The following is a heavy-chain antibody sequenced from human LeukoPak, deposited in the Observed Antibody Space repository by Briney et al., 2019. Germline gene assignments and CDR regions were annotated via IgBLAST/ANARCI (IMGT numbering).Heavy chain of an antibody. Sequence: SQTLSLTCTVSGGSISSGGYYWRWIRQPAGKGLEYIGYVYHSGSTYYSPSLKSRLSISVDTSKNQFSLRLSSVTAADTAVYYCVRPYCGGECQSRNNWFDPWGQGILVTISS. CDR2: VYHSGST. CDR1: GGSISSGGYY. D-gene: IGHD2-21*01. J-gene: IGHJ5*02. V-gene: IGHV4-31*03. CDR3: VRPYCGGECQSRNNWFDP.